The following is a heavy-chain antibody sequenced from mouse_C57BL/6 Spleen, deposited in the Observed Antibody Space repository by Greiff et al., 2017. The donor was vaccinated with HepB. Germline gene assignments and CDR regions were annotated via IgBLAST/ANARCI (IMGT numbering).Heavy chain of an antibody. CDR2: IYPGDGDT. Sequence: QVHVKQSGPELVKPGASVKISCKASGYAFSSSWMNWVKQRPGKGLEWIGRIYPGDGDTNYNGKFKGKATLTADKSSSTAYMQLSSLTSEDSAVYFCARRTAQAKDYFDYWGQGTTLTVSS. D-gene: IGHD3-2*02. V-gene: IGHV1-82*01. CDR3: ARRTAQAKDYFDY. CDR1: GYAFSSSW. J-gene: IGHJ2*01.